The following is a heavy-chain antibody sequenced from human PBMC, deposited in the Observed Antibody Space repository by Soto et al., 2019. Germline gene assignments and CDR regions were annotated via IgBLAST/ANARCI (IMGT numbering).Heavy chain of an antibody. Sequence: EVQLVESGGGLVQPGGSLRLSCAASGFTFSSYEMNWVRQAPGKGLEWVSYISSSGSTIYYADSVKGRFTISRDNAKNSLSLQMNSLRAEDTAVYYCASFGAHAALDYYYYGMDVWGHGTTVTVSS. V-gene: IGHV3-48*03. CDR2: ISSSGSTI. J-gene: IGHJ6*02. CDR1: GFTFSSYE. D-gene: IGHD6-6*01. CDR3: ASFGAHAALDYYYYGMDV.